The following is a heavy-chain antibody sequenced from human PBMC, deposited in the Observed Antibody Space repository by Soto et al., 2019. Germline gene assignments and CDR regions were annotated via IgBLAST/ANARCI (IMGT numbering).Heavy chain of an antibody. CDR2: ISGSGANT. V-gene: IGHV3-23*01. J-gene: IGHJ4*02. D-gene: IGHD2-21*02. Sequence: GGSLRLSCAASGFSISSDAMSWVRQAPGKGLEWVSGISGSGANTNYADSVKGRFAISIDNSKNTLYLQMSSPRAEDTAVYYCAKRQSGNFGPFDSWGQGTLVTVSS. CDR3: AKRQSGNFGPFDS. CDR1: GFSISSDA.